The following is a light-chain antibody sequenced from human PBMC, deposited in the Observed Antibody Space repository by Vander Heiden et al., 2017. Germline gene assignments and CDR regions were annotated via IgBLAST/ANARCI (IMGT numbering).Light chain of an antibody. CDR1: QSVRSD. CDR2: SAS. Sequence: EIVMTHSPATLSVSPGERATLSCRASQSVRSDLAWYQQKHGQAPRLLIYSASTRAAGLPARFSGSGSGTEFTLTISSLQSEDFAVYFCQQYSKWPLTFGPGTKVDMK. CDR3: QQYSKWPLT. V-gene: IGKV3-15*01. J-gene: IGKJ3*01.